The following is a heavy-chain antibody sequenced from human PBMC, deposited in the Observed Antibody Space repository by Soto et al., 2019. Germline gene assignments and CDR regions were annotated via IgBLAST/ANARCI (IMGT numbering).Heavy chain of an antibody. CDR1: GFTVSSNY. D-gene: IGHD3-22*01. CDR2: IYSGGST. V-gene: IGHV3-66*01. Sequence: GGSLRLSCAASGFTVSSNYMSWVRQAPGKGLEWVSVIYSGGSTYYADSVKGRFTISRDNSKNTLYLQMNSLRAEDTAVYYCAREYYYDSSGYPCYFDLWGRGTLVTVSS. CDR3: AREYYYDSSGYPCYFDL. J-gene: IGHJ2*01.